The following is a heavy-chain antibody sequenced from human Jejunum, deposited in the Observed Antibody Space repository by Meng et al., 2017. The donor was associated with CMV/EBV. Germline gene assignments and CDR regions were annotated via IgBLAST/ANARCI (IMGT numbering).Heavy chain of an antibody. V-gene: IGHV4-4*02. CDR1: GDSYSSHTW. CDR2: IDKTGST. J-gene: IGHJ4*02. CDR3: ASKTVSISWPGFDH. Sequence: VSGDSYSSHTWWAWVRQPPGKGLEWIGEIDKTGSTNYNPSLKSRINMSVDKSNNEISLRIGSVTAADTAVYYCASKTVSISWPGFDHWGQGALVTVSS. D-gene: IGHD2-2*01.